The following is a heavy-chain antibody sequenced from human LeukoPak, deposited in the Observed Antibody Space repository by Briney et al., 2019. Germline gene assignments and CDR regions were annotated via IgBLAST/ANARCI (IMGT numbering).Heavy chain of an antibody. D-gene: IGHD1-1*01. J-gene: IGHJ4*02. CDR1: GGSVSSGSYY. Sequence: SETLSLTCTVSGGSVSSGSYYWSWIRQPPGKGLEWIGYIYYSGSTNYNPSLKSRVTISVDTSKNQFSLKLSSVTAADTAVYYCARGGGWNVGVDYWGQGILVTVSS. V-gene: IGHV4-61*01. CDR2: IYYSGST. CDR3: ARGGGWNVGVDY.